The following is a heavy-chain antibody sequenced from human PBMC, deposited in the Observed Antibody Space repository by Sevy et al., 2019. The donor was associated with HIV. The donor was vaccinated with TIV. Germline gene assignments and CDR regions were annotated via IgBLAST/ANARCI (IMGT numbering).Heavy chain of an antibody. CDR1: GFTFSSYA. CDR3: AKRYSSGWYRSHYYYYYGMDV. V-gene: IGHV3-30-3*01. CDR2: ISYDGSNK. Sequence: GGSLRLSCAASGFTFSSYAMHWVRQAPGKGLEWVAVISYDGSNKYYADSVKGRFTISRDNSRNTLYLQMNSLRAEDTAVYYCAKRYSSGWYRSHYYYYYGMDVWGQGTTVTVSS. D-gene: IGHD6-19*01. J-gene: IGHJ6*02.